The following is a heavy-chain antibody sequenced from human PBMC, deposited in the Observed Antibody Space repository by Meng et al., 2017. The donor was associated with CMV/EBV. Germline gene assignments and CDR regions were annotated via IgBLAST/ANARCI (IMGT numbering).Heavy chain of an antibody. J-gene: IGHJ4*02. CDR3: ARGVIEMATRVGLRY. CDR2: IIPIFGTA. V-gene: IGHV1-69*01. D-gene: IGHD5-24*01. Sequence: QVPLGKSGARVKKPGSSVKVSCKASGGTFSSYAISWVRQAPGQGLEWMGGIIPIFGTANYAQKFQGRVTITADESTSTAYMELSSLRSEDTAVYYCARGVIEMATRVGLRYWGQGTLVTVSS. CDR1: GGTFSSYA.